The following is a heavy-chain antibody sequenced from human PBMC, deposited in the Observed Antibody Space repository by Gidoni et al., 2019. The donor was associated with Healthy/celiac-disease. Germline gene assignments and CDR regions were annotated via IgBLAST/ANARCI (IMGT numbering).Heavy chain of an antibody. CDR1: GLPFRCYS. D-gene: IGHD6-25*01. CDR3: ARVSIWQAAGDAFDI. J-gene: IGHJ3*02. CDR2: ISSSSSYI. Sequence: EVQLVESGGGLVKPGGSLSLSCPAFGLPFRCYSMNWVRQAPGKGRGWVSSISSSSSYIYYADSVKGRFTISRDNAKNSLYLQMNSLRAEDTAVYYCARVSIWQAAGDAFDIWGQGTMVTVSS. V-gene: IGHV3-21*01.